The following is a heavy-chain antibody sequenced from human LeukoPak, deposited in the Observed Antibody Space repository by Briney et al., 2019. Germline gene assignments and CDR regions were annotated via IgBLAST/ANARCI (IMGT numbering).Heavy chain of an antibody. CDR2: IWYDRTNK. CDR3: ARDRLTTVTTFRFDY. Sequence: GRSLSLSCAASGFTFSTYAMHWVRQAPGKGLEWVAVIWYDRTNKYYADSVKGRFTISRDNSKNTLYLQMSSLRAEDTAVYYCARDRLTTVTTFRFDYWGQGTLVTVSS. D-gene: IGHD4-17*01. CDR1: GFTFSTYA. J-gene: IGHJ4*02. V-gene: IGHV3-33*01.